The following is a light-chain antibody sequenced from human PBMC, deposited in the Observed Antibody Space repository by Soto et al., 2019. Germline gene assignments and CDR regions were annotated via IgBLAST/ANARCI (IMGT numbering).Light chain of an antibody. V-gene: IGKV1-5*03. CDR2: KAS. J-gene: IGKJ1*01. CDR1: QSIDNW. Sequence: IQMTQSPSTLSASVGDRVTITCRASQSIDNWLAWYQQKPRKAPKLLIYKASSLESGVPSRFSGSGSGTEFTLTISSLEPDDFATYHCQQYNSYSVPSFGQGTKVDTK. CDR3: QQYNSYSVPS.